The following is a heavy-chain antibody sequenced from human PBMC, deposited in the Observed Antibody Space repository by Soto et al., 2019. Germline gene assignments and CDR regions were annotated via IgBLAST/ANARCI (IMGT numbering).Heavy chain of an antibody. V-gene: IGHV3-23*01. CDR2: ISGSGSST. J-gene: IGHJ4*02. D-gene: IGHD3-22*01. CDR1: GFTFSSYA. CDR3: ARDLTMIVVVPGY. Sequence: GGSLRLSCAASGFTFSSYAMSWVRQAPGKGLEWVSVISGSGSSTYYADSVKGRFTISRDNSKNTLYLQMNSLRAEDTAVYYCARDLTMIVVVPGYWGQGTLVTVSS.